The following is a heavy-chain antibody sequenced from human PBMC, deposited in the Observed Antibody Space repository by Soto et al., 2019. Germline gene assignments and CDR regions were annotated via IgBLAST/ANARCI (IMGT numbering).Heavy chain of an antibody. CDR3: AKDTYNWNDVDFDY. J-gene: IGHJ4*02. CDR2: ISGSGGST. D-gene: IGHD1-20*01. V-gene: IGHV3-23*01. Sequence: GSLRLSCAASGFTFSSYAMSRVRQAPGKGLEWVSAISGSGGSTYYADSVKGRFTISRDNSKNTLYLQMNSLRAEDTAVYYCAKDTYNWNDVDFDYWGQGTLVTVSS. CDR1: GFTFSSYA.